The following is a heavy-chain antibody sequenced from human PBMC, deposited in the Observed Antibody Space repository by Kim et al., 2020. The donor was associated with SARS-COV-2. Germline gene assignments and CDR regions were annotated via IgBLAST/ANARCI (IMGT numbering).Heavy chain of an antibody. J-gene: IGHJ4*02. V-gene: IGHV3-33*05. CDR3: AKDEDVS. Sequence: GGSLRLSCAASGFAFNSYGMHWVRQAPGKGLEWVAVISYDGSERYYGDSVKGRFSISRDNSRKMMFLQMSGLRAEDKAVYYCAKDEDVSWGQGTLVAVS. CDR2: ISYDGSER. D-gene: IGHD3-16*01. CDR1: GFAFNSYG.